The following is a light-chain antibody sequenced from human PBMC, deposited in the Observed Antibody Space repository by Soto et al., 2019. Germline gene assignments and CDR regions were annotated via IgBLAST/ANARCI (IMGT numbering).Light chain of an antibody. Sequence: QSAMTQPASVSGSPGQSITSSCTGTSSDVGGYNYVSWYQQHPGKAPKLMIYDVSNRPSGVANRFSGSKSGKTASLTISGLQAEDEADYYCRSYTSSRTEVFGTGTKLTVL. J-gene: IGLJ1*01. CDR3: RSYTSSRTEV. CDR1: SSDVGGYNY. V-gene: IGLV2-14*01. CDR2: DVS.